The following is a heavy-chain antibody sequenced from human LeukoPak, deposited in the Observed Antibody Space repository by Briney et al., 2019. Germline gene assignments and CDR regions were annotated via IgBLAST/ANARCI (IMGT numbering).Heavy chain of an antibody. CDR3: ARDGGLGREYYYYMDV. V-gene: IGHV1-2*02. D-gene: IGHD3-16*01. Sequence: ASVKVSCKASGYTFTGYYMHWVRQAPGQGLEWMGWINPNSGGTNYAQKFQGRVTMTRDTSISTAYMELSRLRSDDTAVYYCARDGGLGREYYYYMDVWGKGTTVTVSS. J-gene: IGHJ6*03. CDR2: INPNSGGT. CDR1: GYTFTGYY.